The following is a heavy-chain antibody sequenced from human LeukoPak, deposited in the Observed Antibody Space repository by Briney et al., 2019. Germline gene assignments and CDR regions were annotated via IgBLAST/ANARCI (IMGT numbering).Heavy chain of an antibody. CDR3: ARQLRYCSGGTCYFDY. J-gene: IGHJ4*02. CDR1: GFTFSSYA. CDR2: ISGSGGST. Sequence: GGSLRLSCAASGFTFSSYAMSWVRQAPGKGLEWVSAISGSGGSTYYADSVKGRFTISRDNSKNTLYLQMNSLRAEDTAVYYCARQLRYCSGGTCYFDYWGQGTLVTVSS. D-gene: IGHD2-15*01. V-gene: IGHV3-23*01.